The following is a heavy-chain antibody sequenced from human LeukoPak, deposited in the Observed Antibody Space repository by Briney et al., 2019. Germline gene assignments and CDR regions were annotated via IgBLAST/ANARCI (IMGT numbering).Heavy chain of an antibody. CDR1: GFGFNYYG. Sequence: PGGSLRLSCAASGFGFNYYGMVWFRQSPGKGLEWVATISYDERGKHYADSVQGRFTISRDNSKSVLYLQLDYLRPEDTAVYYCSTDGTPKFVHWGQGTLVTVSS. CDR3: STDGTPKFVH. CDR2: ISYDERGK. J-gene: IGHJ1*01. D-gene: IGHD2-15*01. V-gene: IGHV3-30*03.